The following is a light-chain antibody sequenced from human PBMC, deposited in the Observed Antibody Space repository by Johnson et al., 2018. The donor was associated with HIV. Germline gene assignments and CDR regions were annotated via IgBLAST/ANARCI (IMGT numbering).Light chain of an antibody. CDR2: DNN. CDR1: SSNIGNNY. V-gene: IGLV1-51*01. Sequence: QSVLTQPPSVSAAPGQKVTISCSGSSSNIGNNYVSWYQQLPGTAPKLLIYDNNKRPSGIPDRYSRSKSCTSATLAITGLQTGDEADYHCGTWKSSLSAGCVFGTGTKVTVL. J-gene: IGLJ1*01. CDR3: GTWKSSLSAGCV.